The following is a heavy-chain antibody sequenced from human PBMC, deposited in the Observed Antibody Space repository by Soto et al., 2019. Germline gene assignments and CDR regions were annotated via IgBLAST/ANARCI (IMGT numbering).Heavy chain of an antibody. D-gene: IGHD4-4*01. CDR1: GYSFTSYW. CDR2: IDPSDSST. J-gene: IGHJ6*02. V-gene: IGHV5-10-1*01. Sequence: PGESLKISCKGSGYSFTSYWISWVRQMPGKGLEWMGRIDPSDSSTNYSPSFQGHVTISADKSISTAYLQWSSLKASDTAMYYCAVTTVTFHKGTGYYYGMDVWGQGTTVTVSS. CDR3: AVTTVTFHKGTGYYYGMDV.